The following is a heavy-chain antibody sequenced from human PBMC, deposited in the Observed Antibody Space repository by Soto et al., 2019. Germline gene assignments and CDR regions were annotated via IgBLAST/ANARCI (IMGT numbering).Heavy chain of an antibody. Sequence: PWGSXRLSCSSSVFICGDYVMHWFRQPPGRGLEWVSLISGDGENSLSADSVRGRFIISRDNRRNSLYLDLKSLRPEDTAVYYCVRIDSRSTLGYFEIWGRGTLV. D-gene: IGHD6-13*01. CDR1: VFICGDYV. CDR2: ISGDGENS. J-gene: IGHJ4*02. CDR3: VRIDSRSTLGYFEI. V-gene: IGHV3-43D*04.